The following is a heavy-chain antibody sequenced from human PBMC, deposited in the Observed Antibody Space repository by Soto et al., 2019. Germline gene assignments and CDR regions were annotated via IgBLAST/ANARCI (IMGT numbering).Heavy chain of an antibody. J-gene: IGHJ3*02. Sequence: SETLSLTCTVSGGSISSYYWSWIRQPPGKGLEWIGYIYYSGSTNYNPSLKSRVTISVDTSKNQFSLKLSSVTAADTAVYYCAGGYSGYDQSNAFDIWGQGTMVTVSS. D-gene: IGHD5-12*01. CDR1: GGSISSYY. CDR3: AGGYSGYDQSNAFDI. V-gene: IGHV4-59*08. CDR2: IYYSGST.